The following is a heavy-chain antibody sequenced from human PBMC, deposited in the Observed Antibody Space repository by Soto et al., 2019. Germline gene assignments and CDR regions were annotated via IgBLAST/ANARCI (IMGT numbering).Heavy chain of an antibody. CDR2: IRSKAYGGTT. D-gene: IGHD2-2*01. CDR1: GFTFGDYA. CDR3: CSDRRIIVVPHYYYYYMDV. V-gene: IGHV3-49*03. J-gene: IGHJ6*03. Sequence: GGSLRLSCTASGFTFGDYAMSWFRQAPGKGLEWVGFIRSKAYGGTTEYAASVKGRFTISRDDSKSIAYLQMNSLKTEDTAVYYCCSDRRIIVVPHYYYYYMDVWGKGTTVTVSS.